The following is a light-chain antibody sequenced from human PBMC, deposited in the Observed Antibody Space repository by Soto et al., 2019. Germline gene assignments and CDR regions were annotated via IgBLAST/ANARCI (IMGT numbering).Light chain of an antibody. V-gene: IGKV3-11*01. J-gene: IGKJ1*01. CDR1: QSVSNY. Sequence: EIVLTQSPATLSLSPGERATLSCRASQSVSNYLAWYQQKPGQAPRLLIYDASNRATGVPDRFSGSGSGTDFTLTISRLEPEDFAVYHCQQYGSLSWTFGQGTKVDIK. CDR3: QQYGSLSWT. CDR2: DAS.